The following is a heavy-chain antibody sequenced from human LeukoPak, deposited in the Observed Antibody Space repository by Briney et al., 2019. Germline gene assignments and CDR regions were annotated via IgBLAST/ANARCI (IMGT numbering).Heavy chain of an antibody. D-gene: IGHD5-12*01. V-gene: IGHV5-51*01. CDR1: GHSFTSYW. CDR3: ARQASGYNDLN. CDR2: IYPGDSDT. Sequence: GESLQISCKGSGHSFTSYWIGWVRQLPGKGLEWMGIIYPGDSDTRYSPSFQGQVTISADKSISTAYLQWSSLKASDTAMYYCARQASGYNDLNWGQGTLVTVSS. J-gene: IGHJ4*02.